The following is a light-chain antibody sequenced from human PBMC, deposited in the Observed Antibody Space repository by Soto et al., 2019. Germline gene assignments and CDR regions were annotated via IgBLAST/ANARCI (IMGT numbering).Light chain of an antibody. CDR3: QQYKM. CDR2: GAP. J-gene: IGKJ1*01. CDR1: QSVSSTY. V-gene: IGKV3-20*01. Sequence: EVVLTQSPGTLSLSPGERATLSCMASQSVSSTYLAWYQQRSGQAPRLLIYGAPSRATGIPDRFSGSGSGTDFTLTISRLEPEDFAVDYCQQYKMFGQGTQVEIK.